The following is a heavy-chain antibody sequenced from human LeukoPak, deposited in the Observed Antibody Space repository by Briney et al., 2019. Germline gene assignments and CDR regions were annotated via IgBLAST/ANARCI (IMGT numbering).Heavy chain of an antibody. D-gene: IGHD5-12*01. Sequence: GGSLRLSCAASGFTFSSYSMNWVRQAPGKGLEWVSSISSISSYTYHADSVKGRFTISRDNAKNSLYLQMNSLRAEDTAVYYCARGTTGGYSPSHWGLGTLVTVSS. CDR3: ARGTTGGYSPSH. CDR2: ISSISSYT. J-gene: IGHJ4*02. CDR1: GFTFSSYS. V-gene: IGHV3-21*01.